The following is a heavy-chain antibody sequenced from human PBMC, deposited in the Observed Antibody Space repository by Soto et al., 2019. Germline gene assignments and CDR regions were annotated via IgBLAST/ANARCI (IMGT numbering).Heavy chain of an antibody. J-gene: IGHJ4*02. Sequence: EVQLLESGGGLVQPGGSLRLSCAASGFTFSSYAMSWVRQAPGKGLEWVSAISGSGGSTYYADSVKGRFTISRDNSKNTLDLQMNSLRAEDTAVYYCAKDTKPYCSGGSCYSYWGQGTLVTVSS. CDR2: ISGSGGST. D-gene: IGHD2-15*01. CDR3: AKDTKPYCSGGSCYSY. CDR1: GFTFSSYA. V-gene: IGHV3-23*01.